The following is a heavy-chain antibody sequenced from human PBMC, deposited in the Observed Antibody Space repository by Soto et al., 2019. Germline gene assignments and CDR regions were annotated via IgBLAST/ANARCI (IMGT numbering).Heavy chain of an antibody. V-gene: IGHV4-31*03. Sequence: SETLSLTCTVSSASISDTDYWWSWLRQSPGKGLEWIGYVYDSGRTLYNPALTSRLTISLDKSRKQFSLKLTSVTAADTAMYYGATSPRSGDVFHAWGPGKLVTVSS. CDR3: ATSPRSGDVFHA. J-gene: IGHJ5*01. CDR1: SASISDTDYW. CDR2: VYDSGRT. D-gene: IGHD1-26*01.